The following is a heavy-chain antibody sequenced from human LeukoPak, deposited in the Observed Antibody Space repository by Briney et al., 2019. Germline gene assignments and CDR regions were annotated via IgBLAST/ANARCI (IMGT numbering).Heavy chain of an antibody. D-gene: IGHD6-19*01. V-gene: IGHV1-18*01. CDR2: ISAYNGNT. Sequence: ASVKVSCKASGYTFTSYGISWVRQAPGQGLEWMGWISAYNGNTNYAQKLQGRVTTTTDTSTSTAYMELRSLRSDDTTVYYCARVGRSGSSGWYYYYGMDVWGQGTTVTVSS. J-gene: IGHJ6*02. CDR3: ARVGRSGSSGWYYYYGMDV. CDR1: GYTFTSYG.